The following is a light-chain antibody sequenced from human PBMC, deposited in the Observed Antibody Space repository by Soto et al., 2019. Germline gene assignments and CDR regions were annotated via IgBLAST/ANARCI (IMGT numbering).Light chain of an antibody. CDR2: DVS. J-gene: IGLJ3*02. Sequence: QSALTQPRSVSGSPGQSVTISCTGSSSDVGGYDFVSWYQQHPGKAPKLMISDVSERPSGVPDRFSGSKSANTASLTISGLQAEDVADYYCCSYAGTYTLVFGGGTKVTVL. CDR3: CSYAGTYTLV. V-gene: IGLV2-11*01. CDR1: SSDVGGYDF.